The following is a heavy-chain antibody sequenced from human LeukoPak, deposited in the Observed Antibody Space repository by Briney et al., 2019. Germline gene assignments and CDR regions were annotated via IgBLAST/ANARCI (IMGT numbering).Heavy chain of an antibody. CDR3: ASDPWGGYGSGSYYNLDDAFDI. CDR2: ISSSGSTI. D-gene: IGHD3-10*01. Sequence: HTGGSLRLSCAASGFTFSSYEMNWVRQAPGKGLEWVSYISSSGSTIYYADSVKGRFTISRDNAKNSLYLQMNSLRAEDTAVYYCASDPWGGYGSGSYYNLDDAFDIWGQGTMVTVSS. J-gene: IGHJ3*02. V-gene: IGHV3-48*03. CDR1: GFTFSSYE.